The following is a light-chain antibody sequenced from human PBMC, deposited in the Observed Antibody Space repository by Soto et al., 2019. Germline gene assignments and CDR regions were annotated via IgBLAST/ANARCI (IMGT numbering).Light chain of an antibody. Sequence: QLVLTQSPSASASLGASVKLTCTLSSGHSSYAIEWHQQQPEEGPRYLMKLNSDGSHSKGDGIPDRFSGSSSGAERYLTITSLQSEDEADYYCQTWGTAIRVFGGGTKLTVL. CDR3: QTWGTAIRV. CDR2: LNSDGSH. CDR1: SGHSSYA. V-gene: IGLV4-69*01. J-gene: IGLJ3*02.